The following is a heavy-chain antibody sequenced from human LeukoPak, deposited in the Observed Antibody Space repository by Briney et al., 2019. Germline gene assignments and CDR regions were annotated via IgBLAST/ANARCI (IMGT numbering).Heavy chain of an antibody. Sequence: GGSLRLSCAASGFTFSTYPMHWVRQAPGKGLEWVAVISPDGSNQYYADSVKGRFTISRDNSRNTLYLQMNSLRSEDTAVNYCVTGRNYYYDYWGQGTLVTVSS. CDR1: GFTFSTYP. V-gene: IGHV3-30*01. J-gene: IGHJ4*02. CDR3: VTGRNYYYDY. D-gene: IGHD3-22*01. CDR2: ISPDGSNQ.